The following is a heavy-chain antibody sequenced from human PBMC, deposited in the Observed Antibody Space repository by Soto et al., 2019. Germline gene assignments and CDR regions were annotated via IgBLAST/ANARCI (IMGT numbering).Heavy chain of an antibody. CDR1: GFNFSNYG. V-gene: IGHV3-33*01. CDR2: IWYDGSNK. D-gene: IGHD6-19*01. CDR3: ARPHEPDSSGWQDFAS. Sequence: QVQLVESGGGVVQPGRSLRLSCAASGFNFSNYGMHWVRQAPGKGLEWVAVIWYDGSNKYYADSVRGRFTISRDNSTNTLYLQMNSLRAEDTAVYYCARPHEPDSSGWQDFASWGQGTLVTVSS. J-gene: IGHJ4*02.